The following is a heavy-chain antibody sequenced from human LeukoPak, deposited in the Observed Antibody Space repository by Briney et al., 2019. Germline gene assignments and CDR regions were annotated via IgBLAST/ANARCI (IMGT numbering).Heavy chain of an antibody. J-gene: IGHJ4*02. V-gene: IGHV3-23*01. D-gene: IGHD3-22*01. CDR2: ISGSGGST. CDR3: AKVRYGVVVITPNYFDY. Sequence: GGSLRLSCAASGFTFSNYAMSWVCQAPGKGLEWVSAISGSGGSTYCADSVKGRFTISRDNSKNTLYVQMNSLRAEDTAIYYCAKVRYGVVVITPNYFDYWGQGTLVTVSS. CDR1: GFTFSNYA.